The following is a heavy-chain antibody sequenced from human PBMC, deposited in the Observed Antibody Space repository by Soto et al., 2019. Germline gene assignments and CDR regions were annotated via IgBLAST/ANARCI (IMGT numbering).Heavy chain of an antibody. J-gene: IGHJ5*02. CDR3: AKDRAIAVVGRWFDP. Sequence: EVQLLESGGGLVQPGGSLRLSCAASGFTFSSYAMSWVRQAPGKGLEWVSAISGSGGSTYYADSVKGRFTISRDNSKNTLYLQMNTLRAEDTAVYYCAKDRAIAVVGRWFDPWGQGTLVTVSS. D-gene: IGHD6-19*01. CDR1: GFTFSSYA. V-gene: IGHV3-23*01. CDR2: ISGSGGST.